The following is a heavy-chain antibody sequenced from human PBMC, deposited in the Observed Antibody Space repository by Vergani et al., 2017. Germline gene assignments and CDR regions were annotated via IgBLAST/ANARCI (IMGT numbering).Heavy chain of an antibody. D-gene: IGHD3-22*01. Sequence: QVQLQESGPGLVKPSETLSLTCAVSGYSISSGYYWGWIRQPPGKGLDWIASIYHSGSTYYNPSLKSRVTTSVDTSKNQFSLKLSSVTAADTAVYYCARMEGYDEGDAFRIGYFDSWGPGILVTVSS. CDR2: IYHSGST. V-gene: IGHV4-38-2*01. J-gene: IGHJ4*02. CDR3: ARMEGYDEGDAFRIGYFDS. CDR1: GYSISSGYY.